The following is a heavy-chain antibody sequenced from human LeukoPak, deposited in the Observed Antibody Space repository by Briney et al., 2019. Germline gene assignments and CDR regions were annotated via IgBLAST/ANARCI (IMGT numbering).Heavy chain of an antibody. CDR1: GFTFVNYA. D-gene: IGHD6-19*01. Sequence: GGSLRLSCAASGFTFVNYAMSWVRQAPGKGLEWVSAVVGAGTTTFYADSVKGRFTISRDNSKNTLYLQMNSLRAEDTAVYYCAKDRIAVPYYFDYWGQGTLVTVSS. CDR2: VVGAGTTT. CDR3: AKDRIAVPYYFDY. V-gene: IGHV3-23*01. J-gene: IGHJ4*02.